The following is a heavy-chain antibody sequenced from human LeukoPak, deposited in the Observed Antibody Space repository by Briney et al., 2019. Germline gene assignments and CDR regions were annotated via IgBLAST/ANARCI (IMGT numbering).Heavy chain of an antibody. V-gene: IGHV3-9*01. CDR2: ITWNSDRK. CDR1: GFTFDDYA. D-gene: IGHD3-9*01. J-gene: IGHJ4*02. CDR3: AKDLSRGYDILTLGDY. Sequence: GGSLRLSCAASGFTFDDYAMHWVRQAPGKGLEWVSGITWNSDRKGYADSVKGRFTISRDNSKNTLYLQMNSLRAEDTAVYYCAKDLSRGYDILTLGDYWGQGTLVTVSS.